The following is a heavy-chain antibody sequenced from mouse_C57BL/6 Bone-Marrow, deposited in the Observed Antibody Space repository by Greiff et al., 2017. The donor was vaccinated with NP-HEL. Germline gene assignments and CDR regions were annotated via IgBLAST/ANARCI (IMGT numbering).Heavy chain of an antibody. CDR2: IHPNSGST. CDR3: ARIYYGSSLYYFDY. J-gene: IGHJ2*01. Sequence: QVQLQQPGAELVKPGASVKLSCKASGYTFTSYWMHWVKQRPGQGLEWIGMIHPNSGSTNYNEKFKSKATLTVDKSSSTAYMQLSSLTSEDSAVYYCARIYYGSSLYYFDYWGQGTTLTVSS. CDR1: GYTFTSYW. V-gene: IGHV1-64*01. D-gene: IGHD1-1*01.